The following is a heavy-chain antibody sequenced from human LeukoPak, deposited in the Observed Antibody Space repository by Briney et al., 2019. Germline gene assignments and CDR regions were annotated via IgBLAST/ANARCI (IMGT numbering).Heavy chain of an antibody. CDR1: EFTFSNYA. J-gene: IGHJ4*02. Sequence: TGGSLRLSCAASEFTFSNYAVSWVRQAPGRGLEWVSTISGSGGSTYYADSVKGRFTISRDNSKNTLYLQMNSLRAEDTAVYYCAKDMYYDSSGPVFDYWGQGTLVTVSS. V-gene: IGHV3-23*01. D-gene: IGHD3-22*01. CDR3: AKDMYYDSSGPVFDY. CDR2: ISGSGGST.